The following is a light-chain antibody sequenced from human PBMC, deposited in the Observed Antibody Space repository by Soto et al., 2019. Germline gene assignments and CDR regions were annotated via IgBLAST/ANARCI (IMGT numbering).Light chain of an antibody. CDR2: LTS. V-gene: IGKV2-28*01. CDR1: QSLLHTNGYNY. J-gene: IGKJ2*02. CDR3: MQALQTPRT. Sequence: DIVMTQSPLSLPVTPGEPASISYRSSQSLLHTNGYNYLDWYVQKPGQSPHLLIYLTSTRSSGVPDRFSGSGSDTNFTLKISRVEADDVGVYYCMQALQTPRTFGQGTKLEIK.